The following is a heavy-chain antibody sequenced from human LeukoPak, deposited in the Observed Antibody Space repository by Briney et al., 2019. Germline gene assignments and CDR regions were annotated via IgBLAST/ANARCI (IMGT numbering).Heavy chain of an antibody. CDR2: INPNSGGT. CDR1: GYNFTDYY. CDR3: ARGDTAMVKFDY. Sequence: ASVKVSCKASGYNFTDYYMQWVRQAPGQGLEWMGWINPNSGGTNYAQKFQGRVTMTRDTSITTAYMEVSRLRSDDTAVYYCARGDTAMVKFDYWGQGTLVTVSS. D-gene: IGHD5-18*01. V-gene: IGHV1-2*02. J-gene: IGHJ4*02.